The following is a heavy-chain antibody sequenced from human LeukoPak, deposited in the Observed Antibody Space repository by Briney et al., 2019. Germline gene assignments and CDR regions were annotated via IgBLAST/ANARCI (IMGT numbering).Heavy chain of an antibody. V-gene: IGHV3-7*03. D-gene: IGHD6-13*01. CDR2: IKQDGSEK. Sequence: GGSLRLSCAASGFTFSRYWMRWVRQAPGKGLEWVANIKQDGSEKYYVDSVKGRFTISRDNAKNSLYLQMNSLRAEDTAVYYCARENIAAAGGDYWGQGTLVTVSS. J-gene: IGHJ4*02. CDR3: ARENIAAAGGDY. CDR1: GFTFSRYW.